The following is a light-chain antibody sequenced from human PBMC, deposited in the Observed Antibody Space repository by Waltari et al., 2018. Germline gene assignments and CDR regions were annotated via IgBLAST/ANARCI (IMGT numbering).Light chain of an antibody. V-gene: IGLV2-14*03. J-gene: IGLJ6*01. CDR3: SSYTRSGGRI. Sequence: QSVLTQPVSVSGSLGQSITISCTGTSSDVGGYDYVSWYQQHPNKAPRLIFAGVKNRPSGLSSRFSASKSGNTASLTISGLQSDDESHYYCSSYTRSGGRIFGSGTKV. CDR2: GVK. CDR1: SSDVGGYDY.